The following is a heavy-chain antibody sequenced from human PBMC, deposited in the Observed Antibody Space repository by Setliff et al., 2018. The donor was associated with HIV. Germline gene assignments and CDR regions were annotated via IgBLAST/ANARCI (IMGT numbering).Heavy chain of an antibody. Sequence: GGSLRLSCAVSGFTFEDYGMSWVRQAPGKGLEWVSGINWNGGSTGYVDSVKGRFTISRDNAKNPLYLQMNSLRAEDMALYYCARDDGRSLFLDYWGQGTLVTVSS. CDR2: INWNGGST. CDR1: GFTFEDYG. D-gene: IGHD1-26*01. V-gene: IGHV3-20*04. CDR3: ARDDGRSLFLDY. J-gene: IGHJ4*02.